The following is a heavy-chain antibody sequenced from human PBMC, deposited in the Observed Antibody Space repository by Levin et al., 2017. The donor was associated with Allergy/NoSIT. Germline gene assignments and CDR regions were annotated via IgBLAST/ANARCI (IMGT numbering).Heavy chain of an antibody. CDR3: ARDKTDGDYGALDY. Sequence: GGSLRLSCAASGFTVSSNYMSWVRQAPGKGLEWVSVIYSGGSTYYADSVKGRFTISRDNSKNTLYLQMNSLRAEDTAVYYCARDKTDGDYGALDYWGQGTLVTVSS. CDR1: GFTVSSNY. CDR2: IYSGGST. J-gene: IGHJ4*02. D-gene: IGHD4-17*01. V-gene: IGHV3-66*01.